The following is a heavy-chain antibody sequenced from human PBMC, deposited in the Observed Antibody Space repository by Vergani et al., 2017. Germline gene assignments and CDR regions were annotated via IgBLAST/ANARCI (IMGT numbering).Heavy chain of an antibody. Sequence: EVQLVESGGGLVKPGGSLRLSCAASGFTFSSYSMNWVRQAPGKGLEWVSSIRNSSSHIYYADAVKGRFNISRDNANNSLYLQMNSLRAEDTAIYYCARKKNYDSKDYYQVEPFDFWGQGTLVTVSS. J-gene: IGHJ4*02. CDR1: GFTFSSYS. CDR2: IRNSSSHI. V-gene: IGHV3-21*01. CDR3: ARKKNYDSKDYYQVEPFDF. D-gene: IGHD3-22*01.